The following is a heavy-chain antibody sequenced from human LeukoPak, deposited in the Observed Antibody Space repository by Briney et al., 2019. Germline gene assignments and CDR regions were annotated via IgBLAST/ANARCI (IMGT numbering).Heavy chain of an antibody. CDR2: IYYSGST. D-gene: IGHD6-13*01. J-gene: IGHJ4*02. V-gene: IGHV4-39*07. CDR3: ARGVIAAGGNDFDY. CDR1: GGSISSSSYY. Sequence: SETLSLTCTVSGGSISSSSYYWGWIRQPPRKGLEWIGSIYYSGSTYYNPSLKSRVTISVDTSKNQLSLKVISVTAADTAVYYCARGVIAAGGNDFDYWGQGTLVTVSS.